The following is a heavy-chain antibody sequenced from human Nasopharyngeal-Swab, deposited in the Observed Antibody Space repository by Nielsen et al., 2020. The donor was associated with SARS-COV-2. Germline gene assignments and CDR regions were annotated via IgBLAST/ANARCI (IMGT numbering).Heavy chain of an antibody. CDR2: IYYSGST. Sequence: SETLSLTCTVSGGSISSYYWSWIRQPPGKGLEWIGYIYYSGSTNYNPSLKSRVTISVDTSKNQLSLKLSSVTAADTAVYYCARLSYDFLSGYFDYWGQGTLVTVSS. CDR1: GGSISSYY. D-gene: IGHD3-3*01. V-gene: IGHV4-59*13. CDR3: ARLSYDFLSGYFDY. J-gene: IGHJ4*02.